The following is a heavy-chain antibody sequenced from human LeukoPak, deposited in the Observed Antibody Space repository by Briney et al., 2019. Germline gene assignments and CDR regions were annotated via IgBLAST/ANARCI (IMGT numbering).Heavy chain of an antibody. V-gene: IGHV1-8*03. D-gene: IGHD1-26*01. J-gene: IGHJ5*02. CDR1: GYTFTSYD. CDR2: MNPNSGNT. CDR3: ARNSGSYYNWFDP. Sequence: ASVKVSCKASGYTFTSYDINWVRQATGQGLEWMGWMNPNSGNTGYAQKFQGRVTITKNTSISTAYMELSSLRSEDTAVYYCARNSGSYYNWFDPWGQGTLVAVSS.